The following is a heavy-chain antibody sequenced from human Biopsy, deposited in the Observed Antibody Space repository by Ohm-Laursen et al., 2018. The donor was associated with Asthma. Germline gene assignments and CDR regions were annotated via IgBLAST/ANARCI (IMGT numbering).Heavy chain of an antibody. V-gene: IGHV3-23*01. CDR3: AKDRDYDILAGPPGFDY. J-gene: IGHJ4*02. Sequence: SLRLSCAASGCTFSSYAMSWVRQAPGKGLEWVSAISGSGGSTYYADSVKGRFTISRDNSKNTLYLQMNSLRAEDTAVYYCAKDRDYDILAGPPGFDYWGQGTLVTVSS. CDR2: ISGSGGST. D-gene: IGHD3-9*01. CDR1: GCTFSSYA.